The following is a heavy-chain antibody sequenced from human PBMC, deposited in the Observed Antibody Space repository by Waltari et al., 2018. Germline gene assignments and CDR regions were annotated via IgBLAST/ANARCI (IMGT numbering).Heavy chain of an antibody. Sequence: EVQLVESGGGLVQPGGSLRLSCAASGFTFSSYSMNWVRQAPGKGLEWVSYISSSSSTIYYADSVKGRFNISRDNARNSLYLQMNSLRAEDTAVDYCARDPRWFRELSPYYGMDVWGQGTTVTVSS. CDR2: ISSSSSTI. J-gene: IGHJ6*02. CDR3: ARDPRWFRELSPYYGMDV. CDR1: GFTFSSYS. D-gene: IGHD3-10*01. V-gene: IGHV3-48*01.